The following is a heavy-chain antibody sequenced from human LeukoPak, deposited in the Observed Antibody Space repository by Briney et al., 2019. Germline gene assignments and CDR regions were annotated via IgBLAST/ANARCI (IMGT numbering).Heavy chain of an antibody. D-gene: IGHD5-18*01. CDR1: GYSFTSCY. Sequence: ASVKVSCKASGYSFTSCYVHFVRQAPGQGLVWMGIINPSDGGTTYAQKFQGRVTMTKDTSTPTVYMELSSLRSEDPAVYYCARGPTRAYRYGPATYNWFDPWGQGTLVTVSS. CDR2: INPSDGGT. CDR3: ARGPTRAYRYGPATYNWFDP. J-gene: IGHJ5*02. V-gene: IGHV1-46*01.